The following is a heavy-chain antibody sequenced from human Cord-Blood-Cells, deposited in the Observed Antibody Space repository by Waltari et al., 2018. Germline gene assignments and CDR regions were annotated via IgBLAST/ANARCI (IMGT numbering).Heavy chain of an antibody. J-gene: IGHJ3*02. CDR3: ARDQGSGYDAFDI. V-gene: IGHV4-59*11. CDR2: IYYSGST. CDR1: GGSISSHY. D-gene: IGHD5-12*01. Sequence: QVQLQESGPGLVKPSETLSLTCTVPGGSISSHYWSWIRQPPGKGLEWIGYIYYSGSTNYNPSLKSRVTISVDTSKNQFSLKLSSVTAADTAVYYCARDQGSGYDAFDIWGQGTMVTVSS.